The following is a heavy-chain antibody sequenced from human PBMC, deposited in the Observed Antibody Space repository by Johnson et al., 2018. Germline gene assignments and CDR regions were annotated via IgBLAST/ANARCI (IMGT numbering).Heavy chain of an antibody. D-gene: IGHD6-19*01. CDR1: GFTFSDYY. CDR3: ARAFGSGWYYFDY. CDR2: ISNSGSTI. J-gene: IGHJ4*02. V-gene: IGHV3-11*04. Sequence: QVQLVESGGGLVKPGGSLRLSCAASGFTFSDYYMSWIRQAPGKGLEWVSYISNSGSTIYYADAVKGRFTISRANAKNSLYLQMNSLSYGDTAVYYCARAFGSGWYYFDYWGQGTLVTVSS.